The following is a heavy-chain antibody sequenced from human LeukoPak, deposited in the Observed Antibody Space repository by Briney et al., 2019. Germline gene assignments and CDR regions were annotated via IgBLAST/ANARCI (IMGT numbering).Heavy chain of an antibody. V-gene: IGHV4-59*01. CDR3: ARAGKTTVTL. Sequence: PSETLSLTCTVSGGSISSYYWSWIRQPPGKGQEWIGYIYYSGSTNYNPSLKSRVTISVDTSKNQFSLKLSSVTAADTAVYYCARAGKTTVTLWGQGTLVTVSS. D-gene: IGHD4-17*01. J-gene: IGHJ4*02. CDR1: GGSISSYY. CDR2: IYYSGST.